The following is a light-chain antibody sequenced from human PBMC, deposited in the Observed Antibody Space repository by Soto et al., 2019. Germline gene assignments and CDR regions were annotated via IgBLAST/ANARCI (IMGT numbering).Light chain of an antibody. J-gene: IGLJ1*01. CDR3: SAWDGSLNGYV. Sequence: QAVVTQPPSASGTPGQRVTISCSGSGSTIGRHSVNWYQQLPGSAPRVLIYDTNQRPSGVPGRFSGSKSGTSASLAISGLQSEDEAEYLCSAWDGSLNGYVFGTGTKVTVL. CDR1: GSTIGRHS. V-gene: IGLV1-44*01. CDR2: DTN.